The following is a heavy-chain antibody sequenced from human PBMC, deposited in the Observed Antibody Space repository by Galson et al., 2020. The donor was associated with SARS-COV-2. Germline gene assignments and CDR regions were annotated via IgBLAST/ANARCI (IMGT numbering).Heavy chain of an antibody. Sequence: GGSLRLSCAASGFTFSNAWMSWVRQAPGKGLEWVGRIKSQPDGGKTDYAAPVKGRFTISRDDSNNTLYLQMTSLKTEDTALYYCITTSVLVAGSRTRLDYWGQGTLVTVSS. V-gene: IGHV3-15*01. CDR3: ITTSVLVAGSRTRLDY. CDR2: IKSQPDGGKT. D-gene: IGHD2-8*02. CDR1: GFTFSNAW. J-gene: IGHJ4*02.